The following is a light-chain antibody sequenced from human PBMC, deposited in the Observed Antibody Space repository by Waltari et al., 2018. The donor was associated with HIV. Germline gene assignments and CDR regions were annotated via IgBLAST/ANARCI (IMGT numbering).Light chain of an antibody. J-gene: IGLJ1*01. CDR3: QSADNTGNYV. CDR2: KDT. Sequence: SFELTQPPSVSVSPGQTARITCSADALTKQYAYWYQPKPGQAPVLVIFKDTERPSGIPERFSGSSSGTTVTLTISGVQAEDEADYYCQSADNTGNYVFGTGTKVTV. CDR1: ALTKQY. V-gene: IGLV3-25*03.